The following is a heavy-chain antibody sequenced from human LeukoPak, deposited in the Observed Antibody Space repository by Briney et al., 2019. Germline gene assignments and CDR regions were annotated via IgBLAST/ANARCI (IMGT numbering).Heavy chain of an antibody. Sequence: PSETLSLTCTVSGGSISSYYWSWIRQPPGKGLEWIGYIYYSGSTNYSPSLKSRVTISVDTSKNQFSLKLSSVTAADTAVYYCARRGRRSGIAVAGPEGAFDIWGQGTMVTVSS. CDR1: GGSISSYY. J-gene: IGHJ3*02. D-gene: IGHD6-19*01. CDR2: IYYSGST. CDR3: ARRGRRSGIAVAGPEGAFDI. V-gene: IGHV4-59*01.